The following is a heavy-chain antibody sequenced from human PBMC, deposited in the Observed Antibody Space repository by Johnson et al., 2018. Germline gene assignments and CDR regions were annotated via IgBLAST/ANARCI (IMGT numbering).Heavy chain of an antibody. CDR1: GFTFSSYW. V-gene: IGHV3-7*01. D-gene: IGHD3-9*01. J-gene: IGHJ6*02. CDR2: IKQDGSEK. CDR3: AVYDILTTYGMDV. Sequence: EVQLLETGGGLVQXGGSLRLSCAASGFTFSSYWMSWVRQAPGKGLEWVANIKQDGSEKYYVDSVKGRFTISRDNAKNSLYLQMNSLRAEDTAVYYCAVYDILTTYGMDVWGQGTTVTVSS.